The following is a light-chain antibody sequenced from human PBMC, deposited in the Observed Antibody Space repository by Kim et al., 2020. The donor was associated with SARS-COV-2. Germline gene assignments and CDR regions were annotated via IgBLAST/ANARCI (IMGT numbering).Light chain of an antibody. CDR2: GAS. V-gene: IGKV3-15*01. J-gene: IGKJ1*01. Sequence: EIVMTQSPATLSVSPGERATLSCRASQSVSGNLAWYQQKPGQAPRLLIDGASTRTTGIPARFSGSGSGTEFTLTISSLRSEDFAVYYCQQYNNWPPTFGQGTKVDIK. CDR3: QQYNNWPPT. CDR1: QSVSGN.